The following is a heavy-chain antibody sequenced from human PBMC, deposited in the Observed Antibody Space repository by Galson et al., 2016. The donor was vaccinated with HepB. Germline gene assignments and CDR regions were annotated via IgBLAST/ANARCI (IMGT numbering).Heavy chain of an antibody. V-gene: IGHV3-33*01. Sequence: LRLSCAASGFTFSTYAMHWVRQAPGKGLEWVAVIWHDGSNDHYVDSVKGRFTISRDNSKNTLYLQMNSLRAEDTAVYYCARQYYYDTSGYMNWFDPWGQGTLVTVSS. CDR2: IWHDGSND. D-gene: IGHD3-22*01. J-gene: IGHJ5*02. CDR3: ARQYYYDTSGYMNWFDP. CDR1: GFTFSTYA.